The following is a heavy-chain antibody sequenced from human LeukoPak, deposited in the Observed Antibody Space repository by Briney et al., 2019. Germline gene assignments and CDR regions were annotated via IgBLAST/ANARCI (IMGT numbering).Heavy chain of an antibody. CDR3: ARVAVVYFDY. D-gene: IGHD2-21*01. Sequence: NPSETLSLTCTVSGYSISSGYYWGWIRQPPGKGLEWIGSIYHSGSTYYNPSLKSRVTISVDTSKNQFSLKLSSVTAADTAVYYCARVAVVYFDYWGQGTLVTVSS. CDR1: GYSISSGYY. J-gene: IGHJ4*02. V-gene: IGHV4-38-2*02. CDR2: IYHSGST.